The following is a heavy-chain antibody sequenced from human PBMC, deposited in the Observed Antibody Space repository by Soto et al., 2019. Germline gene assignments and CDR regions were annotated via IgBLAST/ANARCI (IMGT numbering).Heavy chain of an antibody. CDR1: GGTFSSYA. V-gene: IGHV1-69*13. J-gene: IGHJ6*02. Sequence: ASVKVSCKASGGTFSSYAISWVGKALGKGFEWMGGLIPTFGTANYAKKFKGRVTITADESTSTAYMELSSLRSEDTAVYYCARVDTAMDGMDVWGQGATVTVSS. CDR3: ARVDTAMDGMDV. CDR2: LIPTFGTA. D-gene: IGHD5-18*01.